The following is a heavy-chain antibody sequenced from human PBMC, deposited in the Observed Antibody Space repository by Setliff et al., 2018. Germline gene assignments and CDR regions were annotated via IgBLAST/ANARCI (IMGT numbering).Heavy chain of an antibody. CDR3: ARGSVEYSRGWYYFDY. J-gene: IGHJ4*02. CDR1: GGTFSTYA. Sequence: ASVKVSCKASGGTFSTYAIDWVRQAPGQGLEWMGWISSYNGNTNYAQKLQGRVTRTTDTSTSTAYMELSSLRSEDTAVYYCARGSVEYSRGWYYFDYWAQGTLVTVSS. CDR2: ISSYNGNT. D-gene: IGHD6-19*01. V-gene: IGHV1-18*01.